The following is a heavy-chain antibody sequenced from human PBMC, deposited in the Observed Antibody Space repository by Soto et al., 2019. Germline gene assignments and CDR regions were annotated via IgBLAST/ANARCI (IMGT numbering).Heavy chain of an antibody. Sequence: EVQLVESGGGLVQPGGSLRLSCAASGFTFSTHWMHWVRQVPERGLVWVSRINGDGSQTTYADSVRGRLTISRDNAKNTLYLQMNNLRVADTAVYYCAGDSPHDSTVAGDYWGQGTLVTVSS. J-gene: IGHJ4*02. CDR2: INGDGSQT. CDR1: GFTFSTHW. D-gene: IGHD3-22*01. CDR3: AGDSPHDSTVAGDY. V-gene: IGHV3-74*01.